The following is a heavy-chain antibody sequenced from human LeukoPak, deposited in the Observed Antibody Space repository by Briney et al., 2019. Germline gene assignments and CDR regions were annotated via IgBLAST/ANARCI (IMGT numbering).Heavy chain of an antibody. CDR3: ARDHTGRTFSYYYYYMDV. V-gene: IGHV3-21*01. CDR1: GFTFSSYS. D-gene: IGHD1-26*01. CDR2: ISSSSSYI. J-gene: IGHJ6*03. Sequence: GGSLRLSCAASGFTFSSYSMNWVRQAPGKGLEWVSSISSSSSYIYYADSVKGRFTISRDNAKNSLYLQMNSLRAEDTAVYYCARDHTGRTFSYYYYYMDVWGKGTTVTVSS.